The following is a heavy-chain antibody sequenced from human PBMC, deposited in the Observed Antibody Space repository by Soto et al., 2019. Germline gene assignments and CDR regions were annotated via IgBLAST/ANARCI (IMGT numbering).Heavy chain of an antibody. Sequence: GGSLRLSCAASGFTFSSYSMNWVRQSPGKGLEWVSYISSSSSTIYYADSVKGRFTISRDDAKNSLYLQMNSLRDEDTAVYYCARDFSSGSVTIFGVVMSRHFDYWGQGALVTVSS. CDR3: ARDFSSGSVTIFGVVMSRHFDY. J-gene: IGHJ4*02. CDR1: GFTFSSYS. V-gene: IGHV3-48*02. CDR2: ISSSSSTI. D-gene: IGHD3-3*01.